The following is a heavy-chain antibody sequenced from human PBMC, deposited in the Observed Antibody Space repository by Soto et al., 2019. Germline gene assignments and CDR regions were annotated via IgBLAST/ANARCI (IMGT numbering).Heavy chain of an antibody. V-gene: IGHV3-23*01. CDR3: AKAGRNWNYNYYMDV. CDR1: GFTFSSYA. CDR2: ISGSGGST. J-gene: IGHJ6*03. Sequence: EVQLLESGGGLVQPGGSLRLSCAASGFTFSSYAMSWVRQAPGKGLEWVSAISGSGGSTYYADSVKGRFTISRDNSKNTLYLQRNSLRAEDTAVYYCAKAGRNWNYNYYMDVWGKGTTVTVSS. D-gene: IGHD1-1*01.